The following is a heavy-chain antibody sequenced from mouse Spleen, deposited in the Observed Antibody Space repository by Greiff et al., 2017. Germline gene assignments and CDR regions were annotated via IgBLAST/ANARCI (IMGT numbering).Heavy chain of an antibody. CDR3: AGQDSSGHGGFAY. V-gene: IGHV5-12*02. D-gene: IGHD3-2*01. Sequence: DVMLVESGGGLVQPGGSLKLSCATSGFTFSDYYMYWVRQTPEKRLEWVAYISNGGGSTYYPDTVKGRFTISRDNAKNTLYLQMSRLKSEDTAMYYCAGQDSSGHGGFAYWGQGTLVTVSA. CDR2: ISNGGGST. J-gene: IGHJ3*01. CDR1: GFTFSDYY.